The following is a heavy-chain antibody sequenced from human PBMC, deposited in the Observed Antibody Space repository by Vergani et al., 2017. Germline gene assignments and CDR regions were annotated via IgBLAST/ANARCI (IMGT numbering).Heavy chain of an antibody. CDR3: IRHYYDSSGYYYGY. CDR2: IRSKANSYAT. D-gene: IGHD3-22*01. V-gene: IGHV3-73*01. CDR1: GFTFSGSA. J-gene: IGHJ4*02. Sequence: VQLVESGGGLVQPGGSLKVSCAASGFTFSGSAMHWVRQASRKGLEWVGRIRSKANSYATTYAASVKGRFTISRDDSKNTAYLQMNSLKTEDTAVYYCIRHYYDSSGYYYGYGGQGTLVTVSS.